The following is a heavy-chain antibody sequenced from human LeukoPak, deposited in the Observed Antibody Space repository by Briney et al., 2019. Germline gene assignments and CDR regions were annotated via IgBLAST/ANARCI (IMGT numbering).Heavy chain of an antibody. V-gene: IGHV1-18*01. CDR3: ARVQLTYYYDNSGSLDY. CDR1: GYTFTSYG. CDR2: ISGYNGKT. D-gene: IGHD3-22*01. J-gene: IGHJ4*02. Sequence: ASVKVSCKASGYTFTSYGISWVRQAPGQGLEWMGWISGYNGKTNYAQKLQGRVTMTIDTSTSTAYMELRSLRSDDTAVYYCARVQLTYYYDNSGSLDYWGQGTLVTVSS.